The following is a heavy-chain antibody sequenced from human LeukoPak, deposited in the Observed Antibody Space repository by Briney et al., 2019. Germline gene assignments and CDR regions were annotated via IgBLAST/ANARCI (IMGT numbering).Heavy chain of an antibody. D-gene: IGHD3-22*01. CDR3: AREVRGYYFDY. J-gene: IGHJ4*02. Sequence: GGSLRLSCAASGFIVSSNYMSWVRQATGKGLEWVSVVSSGGNTYYADSVKGRFTISRDISKNTLYLQMNGLRAEDTAVYYCAREVRGYYFDYWGQGTLVTVSS. CDR2: VSSGGNT. V-gene: IGHV3-53*01. CDR1: GFIVSSNY.